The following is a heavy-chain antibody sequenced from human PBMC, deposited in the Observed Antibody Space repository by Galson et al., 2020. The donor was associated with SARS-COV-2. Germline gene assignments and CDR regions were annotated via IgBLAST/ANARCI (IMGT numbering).Heavy chain of an antibody. J-gene: IGHJ4*02. Sequence: GESLKISCAASGFTFSYYAMYWVRQAPGKGLEYGSGINNGGNTYYANYVKDRFTISRDNSKNMMHLQMDSLRTDDMAVYFCARGGTGSFDYWGRGTLVTVSS. D-gene: IGHD3-10*01. CDR1: GFTFSYYA. V-gene: IGHV3-64*01. CDR2: INNGGNT. CDR3: ARGGTGSFDY.